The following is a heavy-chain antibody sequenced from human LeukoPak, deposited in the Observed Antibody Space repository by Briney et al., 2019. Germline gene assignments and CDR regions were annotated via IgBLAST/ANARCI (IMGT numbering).Heavy chain of an antibody. V-gene: IGHV1-2*02. Sequence: ASVKVSCKASGYTFTGYYMHWVRQAPGQGLEWMGWINPNSGGTNYAQKFQGRVTMTRDTFISTAYMELSRLRSDDTAVYYCARGIAARPDYFDYWGQGTLVTVSS. J-gene: IGHJ4*02. CDR1: GYTFTGYY. CDR2: INPNSGGT. CDR3: ARGIAARPDYFDY. D-gene: IGHD6-6*01.